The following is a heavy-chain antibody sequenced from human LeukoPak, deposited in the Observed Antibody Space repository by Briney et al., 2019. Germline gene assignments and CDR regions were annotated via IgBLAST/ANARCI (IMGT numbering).Heavy chain of an antibody. CDR1: GGTFSSYA. CDR2: IIPILGTA. D-gene: IGHD3-9*01. V-gene: IGHV1-69*05. CDR3: ARDHYDILTGSRDYYYYMDV. Sequence: GASVKVSCKASGGTFSSYAISWVRQAPGQGLEWMGGIIPILGTANYAQKFQGRVTITTDESTSTAYMELSSLRSEDTAVYYCARDHYDILTGSRDYYYYMDVWGKGTTVTVSS. J-gene: IGHJ6*03.